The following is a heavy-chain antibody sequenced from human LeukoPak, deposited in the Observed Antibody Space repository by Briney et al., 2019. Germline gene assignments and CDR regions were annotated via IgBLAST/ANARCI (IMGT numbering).Heavy chain of an antibody. V-gene: IGHV1-46*01. CDR3: AKDRSSSQAFDY. CDR1: GYTFTSYY. J-gene: IGHJ4*02. CDR2: INPSGGST. Sequence: ASVKVSCKASGYTFTSYYMHWVRQAPGQGLEWMGIINPSGGSTSYAQKFQGRVTMTRDMSTSTVYMELSSLRSEDTAVYYCAKDRSSSQAFDYWGQGTLVTVSS.